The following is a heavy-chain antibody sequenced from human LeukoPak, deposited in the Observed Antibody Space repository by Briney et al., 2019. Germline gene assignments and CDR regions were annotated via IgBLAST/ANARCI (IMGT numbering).Heavy chain of an antibody. Sequence: GGSLRLSCVASGFTFSDYDMTWVRQAPGKGLEYVSSIGSGFYTFYAGSVKGRFSISRDNSKSALYLQMNSLRADDTAVYFCARKLPPSSFYFDFWGRGSLDTLCS. CDR1: GFTFSDYD. CDR3: ARKLPPSSFYFDF. D-gene: IGHD3-16*02. V-gene: IGHV3-23*01. CDR2: SIGSGFYT. J-gene: IGHJ4*02.